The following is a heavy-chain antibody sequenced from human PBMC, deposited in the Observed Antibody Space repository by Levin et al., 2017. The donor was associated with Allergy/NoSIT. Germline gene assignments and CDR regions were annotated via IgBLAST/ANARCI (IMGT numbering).Heavy chain of an antibody. Sequence: GGSLRLSCAASGFTVSSNYMSWVRQAPGKGLEWVSVIYSGGSTSYADSVKGRFTISRDNSKNTLYLQMNSLRAEDTAVYYCARGSYGSGSYYRFDYWGQGTLVTVSS. CDR3: ARGSYGSGSYYRFDY. V-gene: IGHV3-53*01. D-gene: IGHD3-10*01. J-gene: IGHJ4*02. CDR2: IYSGGST. CDR1: GFTVSSNY.